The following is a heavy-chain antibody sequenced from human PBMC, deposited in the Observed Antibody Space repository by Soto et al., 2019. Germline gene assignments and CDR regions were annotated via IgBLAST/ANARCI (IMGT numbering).Heavy chain of an antibody. D-gene: IGHD3-22*01. CDR1: GGSISRYY. Sequence: SETLSLTCTVSGGSISRYYWSWIRQPPGKGMEWIGYIYYSGSTNYNPSLKSRVTISVDTSKNQFSLKLSSVTAADTAVYYCARGPPSRYYDSSGYLDYWGRGTLVTVSS. V-gene: IGHV4-59*01. CDR2: IYYSGST. J-gene: IGHJ4*02. CDR3: ARGPPSRYYDSSGYLDY.